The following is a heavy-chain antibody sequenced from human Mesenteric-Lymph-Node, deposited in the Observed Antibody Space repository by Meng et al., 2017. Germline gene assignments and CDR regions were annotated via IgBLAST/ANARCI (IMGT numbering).Heavy chain of an antibody. J-gene: IGHJ4*02. Sequence: SETLSLTCTVSGASISTGSYYWNWIRQPAGKGLEWIGRLYTSGSTNYNPSLKSRVTTSVDTSKNQFFLKLSSVTAADTAVYYCARGATFYSGSLSYYVLEDWGRGTLVTVSS. D-gene: IGHD3-10*01. V-gene: IGHV4-61*02. CDR1: GASISTGSYY. CDR2: LYTSGST. CDR3: ARGATFYSGSLSYYVLED.